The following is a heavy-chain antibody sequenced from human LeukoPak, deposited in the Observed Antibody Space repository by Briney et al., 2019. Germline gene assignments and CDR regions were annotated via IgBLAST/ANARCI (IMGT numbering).Heavy chain of an antibody. CDR1: GGSFSGYY. D-gene: IGHD3-10*01. CDR3: ARIQIITMVQGVIPSFFDY. V-gene: IGHV4-34*01. J-gene: IGHJ4*02. CDR2: INHSGST. Sequence: PSETLSLTCAVYGGSFSGYYWSWIRQPPGKGLEWIGEINHSGSTNYNPSLKSRVTISVDTSKNQFSLKLSSVTAADTAVYYCARIQIITMVQGVIPSFFDYWGQGTLVTVSS.